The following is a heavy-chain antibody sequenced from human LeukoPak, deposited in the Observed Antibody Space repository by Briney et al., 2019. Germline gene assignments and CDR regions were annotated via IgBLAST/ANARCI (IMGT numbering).Heavy chain of an antibody. V-gene: IGHV3-33*01. CDR3: ARAIGVGGCSNASCYYFDY. D-gene: IGHD2-2*01. Sequence: GGSLRLSCAASGFTFSSYGMHWVRQAPGKGLEWVAIIWYDGTTKYYADSVKGRFTISRDNPKNSLYLQMNSLRAEDTAVYYCARAIGVGGCSNASCYYFDYWGQGTLVTVSS. CDR2: IWYDGTTK. J-gene: IGHJ4*02. CDR1: GFTFSSYG.